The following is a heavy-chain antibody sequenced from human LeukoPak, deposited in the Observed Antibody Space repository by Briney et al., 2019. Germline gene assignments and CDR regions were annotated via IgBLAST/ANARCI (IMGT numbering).Heavy chain of an antibody. V-gene: IGHV3-48*03. CDR3: ARGTASTFYGSGSYLYGMDV. J-gene: IGHJ6*04. D-gene: IGHD3-10*01. Sequence: GGSLRLSCAASGFTFSSYEMNWVRQAPGKGLEWVSYISSSGSTIYYADSVKGRFTTSRDNAKNSLYLQMNSLRAEDTAVYYCARGTASTFYGSGSYLYGMDVWGKGTTVTVSS. CDR1: GFTFSSYE. CDR2: ISSSGSTI.